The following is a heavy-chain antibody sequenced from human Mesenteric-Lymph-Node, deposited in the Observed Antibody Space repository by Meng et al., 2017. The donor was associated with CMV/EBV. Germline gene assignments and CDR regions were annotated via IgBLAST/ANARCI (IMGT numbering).Heavy chain of an antibody. CDR1: GFTFSTYV. V-gene: IGHV3-23*01. CDR2: INYSGGNI. CDR3: AKGGTWGGTYAVFDY. Sequence: GGSLRLSCAASGFTFSTYVMHWVRQAPGKGLEWVSGINYSGGNIYYADSVKGRFTISRDNSKNTLYLQMNSLRDEDTAVYYCAKGGTWGGTYAVFDYWGQGTLVTVSS. D-gene: IGHD3-16*01. J-gene: IGHJ4*02.